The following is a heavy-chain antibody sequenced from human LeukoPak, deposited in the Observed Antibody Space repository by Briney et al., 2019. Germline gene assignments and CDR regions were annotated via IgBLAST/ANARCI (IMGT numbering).Heavy chain of an antibody. J-gene: IGHJ5*02. CDR2: INPNSGGT. D-gene: IGHD2-21*01. V-gene: IGHV1-2*02. CDR3: ARADRLHGGPYLIGP. Sequence: GASVKVSCKTSGYSFTDYYMHWVRQAPGQGHEWMGWINPNSGGTSSAQKFQGRVTMTRDTSITTVYMEMSWLTSDDTAIYYCARADRLHGGPYLIGPWGQGTLVTVSS. CDR1: GYSFTDYY.